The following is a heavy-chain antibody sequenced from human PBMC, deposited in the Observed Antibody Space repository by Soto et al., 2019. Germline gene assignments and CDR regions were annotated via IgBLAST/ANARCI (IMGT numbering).Heavy chain of an antibody. Sequence: QVQLVQPGAEVRKPGASVKVSCKASGDIFTNFDFNWVRQATGQGLEWIGGMRANSGDTGHDQKFQGRVSMTRDTSMSTAYMELSSLRAEDPAVYYCARYIYGQGFKAWGQGTLVFVSS. CDR1: GDIFTNFD. CDR2: MRANSGDT. J-gene: IGHJ5*02. D-gene: IGHD3-3*02. V-gene: IGHV1-8*01. CDR3: ARYIYGQGFKA.